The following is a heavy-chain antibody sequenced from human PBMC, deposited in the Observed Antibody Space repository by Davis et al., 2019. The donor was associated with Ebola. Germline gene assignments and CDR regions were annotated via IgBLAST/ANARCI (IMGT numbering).Heavy chain of an antibody. J-gene: IGHJ2*01. CDR3: TRHVSGDFWYFDL. D-gene: IGHD4-17*01. Sequence: GESLKISCAASGFTFRTYWMSWVRQAPGKGLEWVSVIYRDGRTYHADSVKGRFTISRDNSKNTVYLQMNSLRAEDTAVYYCTRHVSGDFWYFDLWGRGTLVTVSS. CDR1: GFTFRTYW. V-gene: IGHV3-66*04. CDR2: IYRDGRT.